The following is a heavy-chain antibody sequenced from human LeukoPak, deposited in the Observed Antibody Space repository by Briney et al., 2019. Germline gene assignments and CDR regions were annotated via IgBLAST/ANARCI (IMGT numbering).Heavy chain of an antibody. D-gene: IGHD1-14*01. CDR3: ATLPVEKGLLPYYFDY. CDR2: ISGSGGTA. CDR1: GFTFSSYA. Sequence: GGSLRLSCAASGFTFSSYAMSWVRQAPGQGLEWVSGISGSGGTANYADSVKGRFTIFRDNSKNTLYVQMSSLRVEDTAVYFCATLPVEKGLLPYYFDYWGQGTLVTVSS. V-gene: IGHV3-23*01. J-gene: IGHJ4*02.